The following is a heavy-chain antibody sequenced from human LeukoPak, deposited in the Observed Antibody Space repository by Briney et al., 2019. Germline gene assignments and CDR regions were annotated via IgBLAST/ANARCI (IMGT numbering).Heavy chain of an antibody. Sequence: SETLSLTCAVYGGSFSGYYWSWIRQPPGNGLEWIGEINHSGSTNYNPSLKSRVTISVDTSKNQFSLKLSSVTAADTAVYYCARSRYYYVSSGHFDYWGQGTLVTVSS. CDR1: GGSFSGYY. V-gene: IGHV4-34*01. CDR2: INHSGST. CDR3: ARSRYYYVSSGHFDY. J-gene: IGHJ4*02. D-gene: IGHD3-22*01.